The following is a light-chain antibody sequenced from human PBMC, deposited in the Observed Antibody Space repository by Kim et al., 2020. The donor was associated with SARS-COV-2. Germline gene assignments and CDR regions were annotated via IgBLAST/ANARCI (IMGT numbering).Light chain of an antibody. Sequence: KATISCSGSSSNIGNNYVSWDQQLPGTAPTLLIDDNNKRPSGIPARFSGTKSGTSATLGITGLQTGNEADYYCGIWDSSLSPGLWVFGGGTQLTVL. CDR3: GIWDSSLSPGLWV. J-gene: IGLJ3*02. CDR2: DNN. CDR1: SSNIGNNY. V-gene: IGLV1-51*01.